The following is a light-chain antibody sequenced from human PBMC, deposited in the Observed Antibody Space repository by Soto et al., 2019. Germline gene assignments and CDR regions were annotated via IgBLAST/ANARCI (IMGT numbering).Light chain of an antibody. Sequence: QSALTQPASVSGSPGQSITISCTGTSSDVGGYNYVSWYQQHPGKAPKLMIYDVSNRPSGVSNRFSGSKSGNTASLTISGLQAEDEDDYYCSSYTCSSTLNVVFGGGTKLTVL. CDR3: SSYTCSSTLNVV. J-gene: IGLJ2*01. CDR2: DVS. CDR1: SSDVGGYNY. V-gene: IGLV2-14*01.